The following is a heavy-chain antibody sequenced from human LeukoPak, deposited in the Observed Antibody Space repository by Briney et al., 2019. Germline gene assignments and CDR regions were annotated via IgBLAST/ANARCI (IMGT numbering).Heavy chain of an antibody. V-gene: IGHV1-18*01. CDR2: ISAYNGNT. CDR1: GYTFTSYG. J-gene: IGHJ3*02. Sequence: ASVKVSCKASGYTFTSYGISWVRQAPGQGLEWMGWISAYNGNTNYAQKLQGRVTMTTDTSTSTAYMELSSLRSEDTAVYYCATRSRDGYNLGDAFDIWGQGTMVTVSS. D-gene: IGHD5-24*01. CDR3: ATRSRDGYNLGDAFDI.